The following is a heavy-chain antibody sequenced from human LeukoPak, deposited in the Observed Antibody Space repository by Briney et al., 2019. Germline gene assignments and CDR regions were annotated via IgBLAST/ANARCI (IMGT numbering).Heavy chain of an antibody. D-gene: IGHD2-21*02. CDR3: ARGGRTATFDY. CDR1: GGSISSYY. Sequence: SETLSLTCTVSGGSISSYYWSWIRQPPGKGLEWIGYIYYSGSTNYNPSLRSRVTISVDTSKNQFSLNLSSVTPADTAVYYCARGGRTATFDYWGQGALVTVSS. CDR2: IYYSGST. V-gene: IGHV4-59*01. J-gene: IGHJ4*02.